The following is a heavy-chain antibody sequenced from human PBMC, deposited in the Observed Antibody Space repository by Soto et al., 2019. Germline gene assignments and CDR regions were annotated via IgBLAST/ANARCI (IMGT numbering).Heavy chain of an antibody. CDR1: GYTFTSYG. V-gene: IGHV1-69*13. Sequence: SVKVSCKASGYTFTSYGINWVRQATGQGLEWMGWIIPIFGTANYAQKFQGRVTITADESTSTAYMELSSLRSEDTAVYYCAREGVRGMDVWGQGTTVTVSS. CDR2: IIPIFGTA. J-gene: IGHJ6*02. D-gene: IGHD3-16*01. CDR3: AREGVRGMDV.